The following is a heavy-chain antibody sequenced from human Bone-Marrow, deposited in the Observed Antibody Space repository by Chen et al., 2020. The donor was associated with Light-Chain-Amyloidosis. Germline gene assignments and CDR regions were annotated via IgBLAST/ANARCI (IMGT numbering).Heavy chain of an antibody. CDR2: IRGSGGSR. V-gene: IGHV3-23*04. J-gene: IGHJ3*02. CDR1: GFAFSSYA. Sequence: EVQLVESGGGLLQRGGSLRLSCAASGFAFSSYAMSWVRQAPGKGLEWVSTIRGSGGSRYYGDSLNGRLTISRDNSKNALFLQMNSLRAEDTAVYYCAKDISYDDILPGYPADAFDIWGQGTMVTVSS. CDR3: AKDISYDDILPGYPADAFDI. D-gene: IGHD3-9*01.